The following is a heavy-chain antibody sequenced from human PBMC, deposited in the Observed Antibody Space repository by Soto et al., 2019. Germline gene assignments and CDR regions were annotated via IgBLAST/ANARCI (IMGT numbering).Heavy chain of an antibody. D-gene: IGHD5-18*01. CDR1: GFTVGSNY. Sequence: EVQLVESGGGLVQPGGSLRLSCAASGFTVGSNYMSWVRQAPGKGLEWVSVIYSGGSTYYADSVKGRFTISRHNSKNTLYLQMNSLRAEDTAVYYCPRGMGGGYSYGLDYWGQGTLVTVSS. V-gene: IGHV3-53*04. CDR3: PRGMGGGYSYGLDY. CDR2: IYSGGST. J-gene: IGHJ4*02.